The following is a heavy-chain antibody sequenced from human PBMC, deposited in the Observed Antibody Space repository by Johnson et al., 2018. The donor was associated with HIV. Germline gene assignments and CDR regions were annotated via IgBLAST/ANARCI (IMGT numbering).Heavy chain of an antibody. J-gene: IGHJ3*02. CDR2: ISYDGSNK. CDR1: GFTFDDYG. Sequence: QVQLVESGGGVVRPGGSLRLSCAASGFTFDDYGMSWVRQAPGKGLEWVAVISYDGSNKYYADSVKGRFTISRDNSKNSLYLQMNSLRAEDTALYYCAKAYHSVNDAFDIWGQGTMVTVSS. CDR3: AKAYHSVNDAFDI. V-gene: IGHV3-30*18.